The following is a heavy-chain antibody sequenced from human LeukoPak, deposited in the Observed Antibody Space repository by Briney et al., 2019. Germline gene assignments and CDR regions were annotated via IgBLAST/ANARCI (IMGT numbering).Heavy chain of an antibody. CDR1: GFRVSDCY. J-gene: IGHJ5*02. CDR2: IRDSGEA. D-gene: IGHD3/OR15-3a*01. V-gene: IGHV3-66*03. Sequence: QPGGSLRLSCAVSGFRVSDCYMSWVRQAPGKGLEWVGLIRDSGEAFYADFARGRFAISRDESENTLYLQMNSLRVEDTAVYFCARDRAANQDWVEFDPWGQGTPVIVSS. CDR3: ARDRAANQDWVEFDP.